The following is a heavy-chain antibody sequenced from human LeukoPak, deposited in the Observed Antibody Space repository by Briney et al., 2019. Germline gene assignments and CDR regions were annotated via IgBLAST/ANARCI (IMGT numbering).Heavy chain of an antibody. CDR1: GGSFRGYY. J-gene: IGHJ4*02. D-gene: IGHD6-13*01. CDR2: INHSGST. Sequence: SETLSLTCAVYGGSFRGYYWSWIRQPPGKGLEWIGEINHSGSTNYNPSLKSRVTISVETSKNQFSLKLSSVTAADTAVYYCARNGRIAAARFYYWGQGTLVTVSS. V-gene: IGHV4-34*01. CDR3: ARNGRIAAARFYY.